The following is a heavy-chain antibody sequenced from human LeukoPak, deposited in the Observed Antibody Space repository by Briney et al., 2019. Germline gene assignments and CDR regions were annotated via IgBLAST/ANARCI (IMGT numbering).Heavy chain of an antibody. J-gene: IGHJ3*02. CDR3: ARGRYCSADICTGGDSLDI. V-gene: IGHV4-4*07. D-gene: IGHD2-15*01. Sequence: SETLSLTCTVSVGSISNYYWSWIRQPAGKGLEWVGRKYVRGRGNYNPPVQSRVPMSVDTSKHQFSPKLRSVTAADKAVYYCARGRYCSADICTGGDSLDIWGQGTMVCVS. CDR2: KYVRGRG. CDR1: VGSISNYY.